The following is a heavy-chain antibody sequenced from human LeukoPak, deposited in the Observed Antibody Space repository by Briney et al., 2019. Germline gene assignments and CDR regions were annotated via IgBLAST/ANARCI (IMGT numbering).Heavy chain of an antibody. V-gene: IGHV1-8*01. Sequence: GASVKVSCKASGHTFTSYDINWVRQATGQGLEWMGWMNPNSGNTGYAQKFQGRVTMTRNTSISTAYMELSSLRSEDTAVYYCARGEIVVVPAATTPSNYYYYYGMDVWGQGTTVTVSS. CDR3: ARGEIVVVPAATTPSNYYYYYGMDV. J-gene: IGHJ6*02. CDR1: GHTFTSYD. D-gene: IGHD2-2*01. CDR2: MNPNSGNT.